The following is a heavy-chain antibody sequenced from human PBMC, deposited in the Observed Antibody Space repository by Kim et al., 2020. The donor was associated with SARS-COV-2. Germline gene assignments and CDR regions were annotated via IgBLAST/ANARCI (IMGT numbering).Heavy chain of an antibody. V-gene: IGHV2-5*05. Sequence: RDGPALQSRLTITKDTSKSQVVLTMTNMDPVDTATYYCAHWFGGYYAYFDYWGQGTLVTVSS. D-gene: IGHD3-22*01. J-gene: IGHJ4*02. CDR3: AHWFGGYYAYFDY.